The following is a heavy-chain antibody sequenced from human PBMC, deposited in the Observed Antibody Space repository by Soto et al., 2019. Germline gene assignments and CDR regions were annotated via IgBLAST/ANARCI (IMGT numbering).Heavy chain of an antibody. D-gene: IGHD3-22*01. CDR1: GFTFSSYA. J-gene: IGHJ3*01. CDR2: IWYDGSNK. Sequence: GESLKISCAASGFTFSSYAMHWVRQAPGKGLEWVADIWYDGSNKYYADSVKGRFTISRDNSKNTLYLQMNSLRAEDTAVYSCARGPHYDSSRHILLGLWGQGTMVTVSS. CDR3: ARGPHYDSSRHILLGL. V-gene: IGHV3-33*01.